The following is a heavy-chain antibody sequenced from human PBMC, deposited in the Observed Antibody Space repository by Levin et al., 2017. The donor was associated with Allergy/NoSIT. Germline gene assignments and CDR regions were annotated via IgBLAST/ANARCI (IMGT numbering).Heavy chain of an antibody. Sequence: ASVKVSCAASGFILRTSDMNWVRQAPGKGLEWISFITKPSRTISYADSVKGRFTVSRDNVKNLLYLDMNSLRAEDTAVYYCVTDESGDEDFDYWGQGTLVTVSS. D-gene: IGHD7-27*01. V-gene: IGHV3-48*01. J-gene: IGHJ4*02. CDR2: ITKPSRTI. CDR1: GFILRTSD. CDR3: VTDESGDEDFDY.